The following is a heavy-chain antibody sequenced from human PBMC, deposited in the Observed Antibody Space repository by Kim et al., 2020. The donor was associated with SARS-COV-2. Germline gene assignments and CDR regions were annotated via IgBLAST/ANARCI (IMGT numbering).Heavy chain of an antibody. CDR1: GFTFSDYG. D-gene: IGHD1-26*01. CDR3: ATPVGASGGDYYYYGMDV. CDR2: ILYDGSNK. Sequence: GGSLRLSCAASGFTFSDYGMHWVRQAPGKGLEWVSFILYDGSNKYYADSVKGRFTITRDNSKNTLALQTNSLRVDDTAVYYCATPVGASGGDYYYYGMDVWGQGTTVTVSS. J-gene: IGHJ6*02. V-gene: IGHV3-33*03.